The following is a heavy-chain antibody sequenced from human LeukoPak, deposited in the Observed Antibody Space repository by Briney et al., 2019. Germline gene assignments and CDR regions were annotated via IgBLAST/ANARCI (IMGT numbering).Heavy chain of an antibody. CDR2: ISYDGSNK. D-gene: IGHD3-10*01. Sequence: PGRSLRLSCAASGFTFSSYAMHWVRQAPGKGLEWVAVISYDGSNKYYADSVKGRFTISRDNSKNTLYLQMNSLRAEDTAVYYCARRPRAGGSGSYYNFDYWGQGTLVTVSS. J-gene: IGHJ4*02. V-gene: IGHV3-30-3*01. CDR3: ARRPRAGGSGSYYNFDY. CDR1: GFTFSSYA.